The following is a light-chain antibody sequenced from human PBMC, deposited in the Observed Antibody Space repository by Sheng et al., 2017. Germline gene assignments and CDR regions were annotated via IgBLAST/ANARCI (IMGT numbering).Light chain of an antibody. Sequence: SYELTQPPSVSVSPGQTASITCSGDKLGDKYACWYQQKPGQSPVLVIYQDSKXPSGIPERFSGSNSGNTATLTISGTQAMDEADYYCQAWDSSTAWVFGGGTKLTVL. CDR1: KLGDKY. CDR3: QAWDSSTAWV. V-gene: IGLV3-1*01. J-gene: IGLJ3*02. CDR2: QDS.